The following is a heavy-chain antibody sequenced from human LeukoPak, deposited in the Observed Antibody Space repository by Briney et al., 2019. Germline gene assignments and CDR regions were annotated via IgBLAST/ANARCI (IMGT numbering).Heavy chain of an antibody. CDR1: GGTSSSYA. V-gene: IGHV1-69*05. D-gene: IGHD3-22*01. Sequence: SVKVSCKASGGTSSSYAISWVRQAPGQGLEWMGGIIPIFGTANYAQKFQGRVTITTDESTSTAYMELSRLRSDDTAVYYCAGVNNYYDSSGYLYYFDNWGQGTLVTVSS. J-gene: IGHJ4*02. CDR2: IIPIFGTA. CDR3: AGVNNYYDSSGYLYYFDN.